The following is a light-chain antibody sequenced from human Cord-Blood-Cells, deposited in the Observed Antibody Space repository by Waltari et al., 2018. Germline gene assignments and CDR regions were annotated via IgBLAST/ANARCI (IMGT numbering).Light chain of an antibody. CDR2: EGS. CDR1: SSDVGRYNL. CDR3: CSYAGSSTYYV. V-gene: IGLV2-23*01. Sequence: QSALTQPASVSGSPGQSITISCTGTSSDVGRYNLVSWYQQHPGKAPKLMIYEGSKRPSGVSNRFSGSKSGNTASLTISGLQAEDEADYYRCSYAGSSTYYVFGTGTKVTVL. J-gene: IGLJ1*01.